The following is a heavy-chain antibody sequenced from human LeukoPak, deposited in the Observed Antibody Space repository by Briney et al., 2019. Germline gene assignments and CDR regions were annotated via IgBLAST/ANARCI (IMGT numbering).Heavy chain of an antibody. V-gene: IGHV3-74*01. D-gene: IGHD2-15*01. J-gene: IGHJ4*02. CDR3: ARCSYSGGSCPDY. CDR2: ISSDGRDT. CDR1: GFTFNSHW. Sequence: GGSLRLSCAASGFTFNSHWMHWVRQAPGKGLVWLSRISSDGRDTGYADSVKGRFTISRDNAKNTLYPQVNILRAEDTAVYYCARCSYSGGSCPDYWGQGTLVTVSS.